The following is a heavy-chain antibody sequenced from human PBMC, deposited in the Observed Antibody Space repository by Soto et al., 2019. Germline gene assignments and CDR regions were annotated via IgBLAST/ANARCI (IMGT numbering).Heavy chain of an antibody. Sequence: PGGSLRLSCAASGFTFSSYGMHWVRQAPGKGLEWVAVISYDGSNKYYAASVKGRFTISRDNSKNTLYLQMNSLRAEDTAVYYCAKREQNITIFGTSRPTFVYYGMDVWGQGTTVTVSS. J-gene: IGHJ6*02. CDR2: ISYDGSNK. D-gene: IGHD3-3*01. V-gene: IGHV3-30*18. CDR1: GFTFSSYG. CDR3: AKREQNITIFGTSRPTFVYYGMDV.